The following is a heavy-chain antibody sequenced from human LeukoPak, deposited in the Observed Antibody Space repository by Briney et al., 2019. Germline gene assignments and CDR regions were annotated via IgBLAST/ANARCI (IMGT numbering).Heavy chain of an antibody. CDR1: RFTFSSYA. J-gene: IGHJ6*04. V-gene: IGHV3-30*04. CDR3: ARDGFEGLLWFGELSLGGMDV. Sequence: GGSLRLSCAASRFTFSSYAMHWVRQAPGKGLEWVAVISYDGSNKYYADSVKGRFTISRDNSKNTLHLQMNSLRAEDTAVYYCARDGFEGLLWFGELSLGGMDVWGKGTTVTVSS. D-gene: IGHD3-10*01. CDR2: ISYDGSNK.